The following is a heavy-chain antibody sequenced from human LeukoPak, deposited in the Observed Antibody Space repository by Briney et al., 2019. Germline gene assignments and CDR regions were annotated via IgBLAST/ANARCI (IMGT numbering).Heavy chain of an antibody. J-gene: IGHJ4*02. CDR1: GFTFSSFW. CDR3: ARDRSTSGRQY. CDR2: INQDGSER. V-gene: IGHV3-7*01. D-gene: IGHD3-10*01. Sequence: PGVSLRLSCAASGFTFSSFWMAWVRQVPGKGLEWVANINQDGSERHYVDSLKGRFTVSRDNAKNSLYLQMNTLRAEDTAVYCCARDRSTSGRQYWGQGTLVTVSS.